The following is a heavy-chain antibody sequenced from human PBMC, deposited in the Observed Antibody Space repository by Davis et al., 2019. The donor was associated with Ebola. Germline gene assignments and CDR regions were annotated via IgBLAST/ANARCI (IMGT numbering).Heavy chain of an antibody. Sequence: PSETLSLTCTVSGGSISRGGSYWTWICQHPGKGLEWIGYIYYSGSTYYKPSLKSRVTISLDTSKNQFSLNLYSVPAADTAVYYCARDLRYDSSGYDYYFYMDVWGKGTTVTVSS. CDR1: GGSISRGGSY. CDR3: ARDLRYDSSGYDYYFYMDV. V-gene: IGHV4-31*03. CDR2: IYYSGST. J-gene: IGHJ6*03. D-gene: IGHD3-22*01.